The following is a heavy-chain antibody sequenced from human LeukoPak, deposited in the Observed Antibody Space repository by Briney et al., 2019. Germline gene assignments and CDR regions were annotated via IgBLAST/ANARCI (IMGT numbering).Heavy chain of an antibody. D-gene: IGHD3/OR15-3a*01. CDR3: AKVLWDSAASYYFDY. J-gene: IGHJ4*02. CDR1: GFTFSSYA. CDR2: ISGSGGST. V-gene: IGHV3-23*01. Sequence: GGSLRLSCAASGFTFSSYAMSWVRQAPGKGLEWVSAISGSGGSTYYADSVKGWFTISRDNSKNTLYLQMNSLRAEDTAVYYCAKVLWDSAASYYFDYWGQGTLVTVSS.